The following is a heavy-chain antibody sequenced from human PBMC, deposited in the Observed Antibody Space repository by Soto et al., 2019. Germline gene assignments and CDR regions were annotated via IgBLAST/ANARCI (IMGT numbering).Heavy chain of an antibody. J-gene: IGHJ4*02. CDR3: ARDRGSYALDY. CDR2: ISAYNGNT. D-gene: IGHD1-26*01. Sequence: QVQLVQSGAEVKKPGASVKVSCKASGYTFTSYGIIWVRQAPGQGLEWMGWISAYNGNTHYAQKLQGRVTMTTDASTSTAYRELRSLTADDTAVYYCARDRGSYALDYWGQGALVTVSS. V-gene: IGHV1-18*01. CDR1: GYTFTSYG.